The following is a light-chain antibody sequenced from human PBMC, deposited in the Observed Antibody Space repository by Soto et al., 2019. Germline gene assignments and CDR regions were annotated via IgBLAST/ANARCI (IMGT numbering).Light chain of an antibody. Sequence: QSALTQPPSVSGSPGQSVTISCTGTSSDVGSYNRVSWYQQPPGTAPKLMIYEVSNRPSGVPDRFSGSKSGNTASLTISGLQAEDEADYYCSLYTSSSTYVFXTGTNVTVL. V-gene: IGLV2-18*01. CDR2: EVS. J-gene: IGLJ1*01. CDR3: SLYTSSSTYV. CDR1: SSDVGSYNR.